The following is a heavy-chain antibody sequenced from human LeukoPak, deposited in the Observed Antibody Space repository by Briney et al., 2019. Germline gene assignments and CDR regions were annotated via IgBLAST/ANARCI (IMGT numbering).Heavy chain of an antibody. V-gene: IGHV3-30-3*01. J-gene: IGHJ4*02. D-gene: IGHD1-26*01. CDR2: ISYDGSNK. CDR3: AKAVGADEIGGIDY. Sequence: PGGSLRLSCAASGFTFSSYAMHWVRQAPGKGLEWVAVISYDGSNKYYADSVKGRFTISRDNSKNTLYLQMNSLRAEDTAVYYCAKAVGADEIGGIDYWGQGTLVTVSS. CDR1: GFTFSSYA.